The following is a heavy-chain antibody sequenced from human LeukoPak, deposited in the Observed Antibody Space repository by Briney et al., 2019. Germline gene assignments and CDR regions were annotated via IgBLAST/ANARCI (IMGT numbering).Heavy chain of an antibody. V-gene: IGHV3-23*01. J-gene: IGHJ3*02. CDR3: ESTLYCSSTSCYTGHDAFDI. CDR1: GFTFSNAW. D-gene: IGHD2-2*02. Sequence: GGSLRLSCAASGFTFSNAWMSWVRQAPGKGLEWVSAISGSGGSTYYADSVKGRFTISRDNSKNTLYLQMNSLRAEDTAVYYCESTLYCSSTSCYTGHDAFDIWGQGTMVTVSS. CDR2: ISGSGGST.